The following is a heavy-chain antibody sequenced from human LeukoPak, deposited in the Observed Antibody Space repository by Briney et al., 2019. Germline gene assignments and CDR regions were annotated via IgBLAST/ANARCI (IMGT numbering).Heavy chain of an antibody. CDR3: TKDSVAAAGTAWFDP. D-gene: IGHD6-13*01. V-gene: IGHV3-23*01. CDR1: GFTFSSYA. Sequence: GGSLRLSCAASGFTFSSYAVSWVRQAPGKGLEWVSAISGSGGSTYYADSVKGRFTISRDNSKNTLYLQMNSLRAEDTAVYYCTKDSVAAAGTAWFDPWGQGTLVTVSS. J-gene: IGHJ5*02. CDR2: ISGSGGST.